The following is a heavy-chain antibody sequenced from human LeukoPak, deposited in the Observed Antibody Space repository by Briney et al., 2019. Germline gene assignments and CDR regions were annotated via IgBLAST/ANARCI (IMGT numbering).Heavy chain of an antibody. D-gene: IGHD5-12*01. V-gene: IGHV5-51*01. CDR3: ARLFYMATISGWFDP. J-gene: IGHJ5*02. CDR2: IYPGDSDT. CDR1: GYSFTSYW. Sequence: GESLKISCRGSGYSFTSYWIGWVRQMPGKGLEWMGIIYPGDSDTRYSPSFQGQVTISADKSISTAYLQWSSLKASDTAMYYCARLFYMATISGWFDPWGQGTLVTVSS.